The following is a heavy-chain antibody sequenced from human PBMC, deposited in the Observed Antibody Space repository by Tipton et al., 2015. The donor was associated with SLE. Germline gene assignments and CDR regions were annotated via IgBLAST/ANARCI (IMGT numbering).Heavy chain of an antibody. J-gene: IGHJ3*01. CDR1: CVSINDYY. CDR2: IYYLGST. Sequence: TLSLTCTVSCVSINDYYWSWIRQAPGKGLEWIGYIYYLGSTNYNPSLKSRLTISLDTSKNQISLRLSSVTAADTAVYYCAGEWGRDAFDVWGQGTMVTVSS. CDR3: AGEWGRDAFDV. V-gene: IGHV4-59*01. D-gene: IGHD3-16*01.